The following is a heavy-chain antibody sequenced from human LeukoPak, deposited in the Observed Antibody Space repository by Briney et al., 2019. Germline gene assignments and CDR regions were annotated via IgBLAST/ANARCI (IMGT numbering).Heavy chain of an antibody. CDR2: INHSGST. J-gene: IGHJ4*02. CDR1: GGSFSGYY. V-gene: IGHV4-34*01. D-gene: IGHD4-17*01. CDR3: ARDGDYVDY. Sequence: SETLSLTCAVYGGSFSGYYWSWIRQPPGKGLEWIGEINHSGSTNYNPSLKSRVTISVDTSKNQFSLKLSSVTAADTAVYYCARDGDYVDYWGQGALVTVSS.